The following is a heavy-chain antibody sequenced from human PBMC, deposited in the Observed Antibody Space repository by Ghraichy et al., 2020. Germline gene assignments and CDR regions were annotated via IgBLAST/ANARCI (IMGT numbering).Heavy chain of an antibody. Sequence: GALNISCAASGFTFRNYWMNWVRQAPGKGLEWVANIKEDGSKTYYGDSKKGRFTISRDNAKNSLFLQMNSLRAEDTAVYYCAREFDSWGQGTLVTVSS. CDR3: AREFDS. J-gene: IGHJ4*02. CDR1: GFTFRNYW. CDR2: IKEDGSKT. V-gene: IGHV3-7*03.